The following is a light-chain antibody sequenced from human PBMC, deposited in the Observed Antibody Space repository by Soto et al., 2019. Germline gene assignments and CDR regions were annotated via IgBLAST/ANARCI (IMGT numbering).Light chain of an antibody. Sequence: EIVLTQSPGTLSLSPGERATLSCRASQSVGNFLAWYQQKPGQAPRLLIYDVSNRATGIPARFSGSGSGTDFILTISSLEPEDFAVYYCQQRSSWPPALTFVVGTKV. CDR3: QQRSSWPPALT. J-gene: IGKJ4*01. CDR1: QSVGNF. V-gene: IGKV3-11*01. CDR2: DVS.